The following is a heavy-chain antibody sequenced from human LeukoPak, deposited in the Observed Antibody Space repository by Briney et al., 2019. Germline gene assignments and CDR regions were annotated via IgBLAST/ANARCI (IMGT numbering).Heavy chain of an antibody. J-gene: IGHJ3*02. Sequence: GGSLRLSCAASGFTFSSYAMHWVRQAPGKGLEWVAVISYDGSNKYYADSVRGRFTISRDNSKNTLYLQMNSLRAEDTAVYYCAKDPPLVVVASDAFDIWGQGTMVTVSS. D-gene: IGHD2-15*01. CDR2: ISYDGSNK. V-gene: IGHV3-30*04. CDR3: AKDPPLVVVASDAFDI. CDR1: GFTFSSYA.